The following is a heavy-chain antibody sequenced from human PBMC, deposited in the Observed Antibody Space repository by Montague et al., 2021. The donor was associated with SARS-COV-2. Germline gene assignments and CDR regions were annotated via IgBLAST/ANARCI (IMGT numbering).Heavy chain of an antibody. CDR2: IYTSGST. J-gene: IGHJ4*02. CDR3: ARGVLRYFDWTSPFDY. CDR1: GGSISSGSYY. D-gene: IGHD3-9*01. Sequence: TLSLTCTVSGGSISSGSYYWSWIRQPAGKGLEWIGRIYTSGSTNYNPSLKSRVTISVDTSKNQFSLKLSSVTAADTAVYYCARGVLRYFDWTSPFDYWGQGTLVPVSS. V-gene: IGHV4-61*02.